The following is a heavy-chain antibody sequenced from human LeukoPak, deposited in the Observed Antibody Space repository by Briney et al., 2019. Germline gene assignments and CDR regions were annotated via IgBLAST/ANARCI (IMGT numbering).Heavy chain of an antibody. CDR3: ARPRYCSSTSCPGFDY. CDR2: ISAYNGNT. D-gene: IGHD2-2*01. J-gene: IGHJ4*02. V-gene: IGHV1-18*01. Sequence: GASVKVSCKASGYTFTIYGISWVRQAPGQGLEWMGWISAYNGNTNYAQKLQGRVTMTTDTSTSTAYMELRSLRSDDTAVYYCARPRYCSSTSCPGFDYWGQGTLVTVSS. CDR1: GYTFTIYG.